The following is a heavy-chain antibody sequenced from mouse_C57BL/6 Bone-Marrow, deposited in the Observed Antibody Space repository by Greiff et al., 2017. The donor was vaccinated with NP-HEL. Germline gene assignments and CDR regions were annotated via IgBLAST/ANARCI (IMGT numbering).Heavy chain of an antibody. V-gene: IGHV2-3*01. CDR3: AKSSRIDAMDY. J-gene: IGHJ4*01. CDR2: IWGDGST. CDR1: GFSLTSYG. Sequence: VQVVESGPGLVAPSQSLSISCTVSGFSLTSYGVSWVRQPPGMGLEWLGVIWGDGSTNYHSALISRLSISKDNSKSQVFLKLNSLQTDDTATYYCAKSSRIDAMDYWGQGTSVTVSS.